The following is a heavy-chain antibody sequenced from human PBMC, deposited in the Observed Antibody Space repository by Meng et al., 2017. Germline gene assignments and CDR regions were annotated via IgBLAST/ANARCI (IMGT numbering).Heavy chain of an antibody. CDR2: ISYDGSNK. Sequence: GQLEGSGGGLVQPGGSLRLSCAASGFTFSSYAMHWVRQAPGKGLEWVAVISYDGSNKYYADSVKGRFTISRDNSKNTLYLQMNSLRAEDTAVYYCARDRSMGGASDDYWGQGTLVTVSS. D-gene: IGHD3-16*01. V-gene: IGHV3-30*01. J-gene: IGHJ4*02. CDR3: ARDRSMGGASDDY. CDR1: GFTFSSYA.